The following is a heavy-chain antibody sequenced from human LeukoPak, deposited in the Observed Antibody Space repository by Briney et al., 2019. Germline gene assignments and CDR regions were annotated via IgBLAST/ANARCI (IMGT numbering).Heavy chain of an antibody. J-gene: IGHJ3*02. D-gene: IGHD2-2*02. CDR2: ISAYNGNT. CDR3: ARLLGYCSSTSCYNAFDI. CDR1: GYTFTSYG. Sequence: ASVKVSCKASGYTFTSYGISWVRQAPGQELEWMGWISAYNGNTNYAQNLQGRVTMTTDTSTSTAYMELRSLSSDDTAVYYCARLLGYCSSTSCYNAFDIWGQGTMVTVSS. V-gene: IGHV1-18*01.